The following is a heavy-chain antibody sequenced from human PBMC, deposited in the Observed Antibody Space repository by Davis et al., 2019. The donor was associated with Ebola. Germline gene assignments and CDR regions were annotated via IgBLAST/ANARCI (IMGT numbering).Heavy chain of an antibody. CDR1: GYTFRNLG. V-gene: IGHV1-18*04. CDR2: ISAYNGDT. CDR3: ARENRGWYPRY. J-gene: IGHJ4*02. Sequence: AASVKVSCKTSGYTFRNLGITWVRQAPGQGLEWMGWISAYNGDTNYGQQFQGRVTMTTDTSTNTAYMDLRSLRPEDTGIYYCARENRGWYPRYWGQGTRVTVSS. D-gene: IGHD6-19*01.